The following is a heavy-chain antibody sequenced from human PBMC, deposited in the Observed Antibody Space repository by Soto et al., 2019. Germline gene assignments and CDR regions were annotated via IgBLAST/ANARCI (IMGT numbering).Heavy chain of an antibody. Sequence: PSETLSVTCTVSGGSVSSDTHYWSGIGHPPGKRLEWIGFIYSSGSTNYNPSLKSRVTMSVDTSKNQFSLKLRSVIVADTAVYHCARFVRSCSGTTCYTRADVWGQGTTVTVSS. CDR3: ARFVRSCSGTTCYTRADV. D-gene: IGHD2-2*02. CDR1: GGSVSSDTHY. J-gene: IGHJ6*02. V-gene: IGHV4-61*01. CDR2: IYSSGST.